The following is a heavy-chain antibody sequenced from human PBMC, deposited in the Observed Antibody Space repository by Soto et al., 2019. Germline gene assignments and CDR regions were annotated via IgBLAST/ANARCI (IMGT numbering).Heavy chain of an antibody. J-gene: IGHJ5*02. CDR1: GFTFSSYA. CDR3: AKGVRNCSSTSCFNWFDP. Sequence: EVQLLESGGGLVQPGGSLRLSCAASGFTFSSYAMSWVRQAPGKGLGWVSAISGSGGSTYYADSVKGRFTISRDNSKNTLYLQMNSLRAEDTAVYYCAKGVRNCSSTSCFNWFDPWGQGTLVTVSS. CDR2: ISGSGGST. D-gene: IGHD2-2*01. V-gene: IGHV3-23*01.